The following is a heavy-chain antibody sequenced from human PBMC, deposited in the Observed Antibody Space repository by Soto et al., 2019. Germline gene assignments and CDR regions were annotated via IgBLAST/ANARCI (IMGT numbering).Heavy chain of an antibody. CDR3: ARPRGIAPAVWYFDL. V-gene: IGHV4-59*08. D-gene: IGHD6-13*01. CDR1: GGSISSHY. Sequence: QVQLQESGPGLVKPSETLSLTCTVSGGSISSHYWSWIRQPPGRGLEWIGFIYYSGITDSNPPLKSRVTISLDTSKNHLSLCLSSVTAADTAVYYCARPRGIAPAVWYFDLWGRGTLVTVSS. J-gene: IGHJ2*01. CDR2: IYYSGIT.